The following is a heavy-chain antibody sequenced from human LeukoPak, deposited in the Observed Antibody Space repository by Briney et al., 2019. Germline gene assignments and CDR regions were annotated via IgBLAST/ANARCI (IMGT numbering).Heavy chain of an antibody. V-gene: IGHV3-23*01. CDR1: GFTFSRYG. CDR2: ISGSGGST. Sequence: GGSLRLSCAASGFTFSRYGLHWVRQAPGKGLEWVSAISGSGGSTYYADSVKGRFTISRDNSKNTLYLQMNSLRAEDTAVYYCATLGVTTVTYFDYWGQGTLVTVSS. D-gene: IGHD4-17*01. CDR3: ATLGVTTVTYFDY. J-gene: IGHJ4*02.